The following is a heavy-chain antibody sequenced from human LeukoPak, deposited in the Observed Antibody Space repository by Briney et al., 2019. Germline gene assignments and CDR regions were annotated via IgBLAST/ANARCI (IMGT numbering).Heavy chain of an antibody. CDR1: GGTFSSYA. D-gene: IGHD4-17*01. CDR3: ATKTTVTTSRAEYFQH. Sequence: SVKVSRKASGGTFSSYAIRWVRQAPGQGLEWMGRIIPIFGTANYAQKFQGRVTITTDESTSTAYMELSSLRSEDTAVYYCATKTTVTTSRAEYFQHWGQGTLVTVSS. CDR2: IIPIFGTA. J-gene: IGHJ1*01. V-gene: IGHV1-69*05.